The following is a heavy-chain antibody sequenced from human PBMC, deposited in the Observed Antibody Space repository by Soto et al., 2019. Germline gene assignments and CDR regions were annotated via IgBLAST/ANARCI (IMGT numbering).Heavy chain of an antibody. CDR3: ARERPDGSRLDP. Sequence: SETLSLTFAVCGGSFSGYYWSWIRQPPGKGLEWIGYIYYSGSTYYNPSLKSRVTISVDTSKNQFSLKLSSVTAADTAVYYCARERPDGSRLDPWGQGTLVTVSS. CDR1: GGSFSGYY. V-gene: IGHV4-30-4*01. D-gene: IGHD6-13*01. J-gene: IGHJ5*02. CDR2: IYYSGST.